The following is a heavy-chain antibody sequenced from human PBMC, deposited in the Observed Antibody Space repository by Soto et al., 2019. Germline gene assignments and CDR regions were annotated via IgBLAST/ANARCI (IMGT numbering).Heavy chain of an antibody. V-gene: IGHV5-10-1*01. CDR1: GYSFTSYW. J-gene: IGHJ3*02. D-gene: IGHD3-22*01. CDR2: IDPSDSYT. Sequence: GESLKISCKGSGYSFTSYWISWVRQIPWKGLEWMGRIDPSDSYTNYSPSFQGHVTISADKSISTAYLQWSSLKASDTAMYYCARHVSVYYDSSAAFDIWGQGTMVTV. CDR3: ARHVSVYYDSSAAFDI.